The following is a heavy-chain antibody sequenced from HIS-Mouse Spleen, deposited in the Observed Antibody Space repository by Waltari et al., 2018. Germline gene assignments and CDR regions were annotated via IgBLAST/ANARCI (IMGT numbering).Heavy chain of an antibody. CDR2: IYYSGGT. J-gene: IGHJ5*02. CDR1: GGSISSGGYY. CDR3: ARSPYYDFWSGYYDNWFDP. Sequence: QVQLQESGPGLVKPSQTLSLTCTVSGGSISSGGYYWSWIRQHPGKGLDWIGYIYYSGGTYYHPPLRSRVTISVDTSKNQFSLKLSSVTAADTAVYYCARSPYYDFWSGYYDNWFDPWGQGTLVTVSS. V-gene: IGHV4-31*03. D-gene: IGHD3-3*01.